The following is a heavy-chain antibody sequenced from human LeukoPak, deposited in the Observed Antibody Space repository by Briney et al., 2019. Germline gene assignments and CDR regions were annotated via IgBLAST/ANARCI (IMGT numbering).Heavy chain of an antibody. Sequence: SQTLSLTCTVSGGSISSGSYYWSWIRQPAGKGLEWIGRIYTSGSTNYNPSLKSRVTISVDTSKDQFSLKLSPVTAADTAVYYCARDPVREPMRNDAFDIWGQGTMVTVSS. CDR2: IYTSGST. CDR1: GGSISSGSYY. V-gene: IGHV4-61*02. J-gene: IGHJ3*02. D-gene: IGHD1-26*01. CDR3: ARDPVREPMRNDAFDI.